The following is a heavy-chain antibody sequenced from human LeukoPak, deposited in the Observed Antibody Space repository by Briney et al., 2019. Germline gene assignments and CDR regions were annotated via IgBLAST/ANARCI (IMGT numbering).Heavy chain of an antibody. D-gene: IGHD2-21*02. CDR1: GFTFSNAW. CDR2: IKSKTDGGTT. Sequence: PGGSLRLSCAASGFTFSNAWMSWVRQAPGKGLEWVGRIKSKTDGGTTDYAAPVKGRFTISRDDSKNTLYLQMNSLKTEDTAVYYCTTASEHIVVVTAIGSHYYGMDVWGQGTTVTVSS. J-gene: IGHJ6*02. CDR3: TTASEHIVVVTAIGSHYYGMDV. V-gene: IGHV3-15*01.